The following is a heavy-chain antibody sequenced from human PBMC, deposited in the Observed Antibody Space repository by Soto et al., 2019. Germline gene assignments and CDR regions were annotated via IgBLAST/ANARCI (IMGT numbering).Heavy chain of an antibody. J-gene: IGHJ5*02. D-gene: IGHD6-19*01. Sequence: QDHLVQSGAEVKKPGASVKVSCKTSGYTFTRYGINWVRQAPGQGLEWMGWTSAYNGNTNYAQNLQGRVTMTTDTSKTTAYRELRSLRFDDAAVYYCARDRAAVAAPSGWFDPWGQGTLVIVSS. V-gene: IGHV1-18*01. CDR3: ARDRAAVAAPSGWFDP. CDR2: TSAYNGNT. CDR1: GYTFTRYG.